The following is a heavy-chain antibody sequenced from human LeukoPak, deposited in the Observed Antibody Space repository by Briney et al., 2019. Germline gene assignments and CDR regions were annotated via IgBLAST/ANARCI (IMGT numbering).Heavy chain of an antibody. Sequence: GGSLRLSCAASGFTFSSYAMSWVRRAPGKGLEWVSAISGSGGSTYYAGSVKGRFTISRENAKNSLYLQMNSLRAGDTAVYYCARAYSSSWSPYGMDVWGQGTTVTVSS. CDR3: ARAYSSSWSPYGMDV. V-gene: IGHV3-23*01. D-gene: IGHD6-13*01. CDR1: GFTFSSYA. CDR2: ISGSGGST. J-gene: IGHJ6*02.